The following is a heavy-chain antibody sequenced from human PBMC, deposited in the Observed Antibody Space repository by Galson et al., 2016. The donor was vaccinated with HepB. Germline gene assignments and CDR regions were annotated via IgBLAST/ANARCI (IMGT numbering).Heavy chain of an antibody. CDR2: INPGDSDT. CDR3: ARRGSGIIRGIVAYYDYGMDV. J-gene: IGHJ6*02. Sequence: QSGAEVKKPGESLRISCKTSGYSFDSYWIGWVRQMPGKGLEWMGIINPGDSDTRYNPSIQGQVIISADKSINSAYLQWSGLEASDSAMYFCARRGSGIIRGIVAYYDYGMDVWGQGTRVTVSS. V-gene: IGHV5-51*01. CDR1: GYSFDSYW. D-gene: IGHD2-21*01.